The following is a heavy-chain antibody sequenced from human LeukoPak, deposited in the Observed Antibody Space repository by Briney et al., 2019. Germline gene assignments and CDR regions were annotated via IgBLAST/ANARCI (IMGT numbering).Heavy chain of an antibody. CDR1: GLTVSDNF. J-gene: IGHJ5*02. V-gene: IGHV3-66*01. CDR3: AREGVNYHDSSGYYAVS. CDR2: IYSGGAT. Sequence: PGGSLRLSCAAPGLTVSDNFMDWVRQAPGKGLEWVSTIYSGGATYYADSVRGRFTISRDSSQNTVYLQMNSLRAEDTAVYYCAREGVNYHDSSGYYAVSWGQGTLVTVSS. D-gene: IGHD3-22*01.